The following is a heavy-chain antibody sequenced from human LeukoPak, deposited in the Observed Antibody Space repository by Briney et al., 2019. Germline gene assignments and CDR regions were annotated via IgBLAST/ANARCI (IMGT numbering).Heavy chain of an antibody. J-gene: IGHJ3*02. CDR2: ISYDGSNE. D-gene: IGHD6-19*01. V-gene: IGHV3-30-3*01. Sequence: GGSLRLSCAASGFTFSGYAMHWVRQAPGKGLEWVAVISYDGSNEYYADSVKGRFTISRDNSKNTLYLQMNSLSVEDTAVYYCARDPGGIAVPGLGFAFDIWGQGTMVTVSS. CDR1: GFTFSGYA. CDR3: ARDPGGIAVPGLGFAFDI.